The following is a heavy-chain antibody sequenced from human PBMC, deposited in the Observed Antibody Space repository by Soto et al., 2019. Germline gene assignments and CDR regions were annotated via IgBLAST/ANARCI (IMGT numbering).Heavy chain of an antibody. CDR3: ARGLDGDYDNYFDY. CDR2: MNPNSGNT. Sequence: QVQLVQSGAEVKKPGASVKVSCKASGYTFTSYDINWVRQATGQGLEWMGWMNPNSGNTGYAQKFQGRVTMTRNTSISTDYMELSSLRSEDTSVYYCARGLDGDYDNYFDYWGQGTLVTVSS. CDR1: GYTFTSYD. J-gene: IGHJ4*02. D-gene: IGHD4-17*01. V-gene: IGHV1-8*01.